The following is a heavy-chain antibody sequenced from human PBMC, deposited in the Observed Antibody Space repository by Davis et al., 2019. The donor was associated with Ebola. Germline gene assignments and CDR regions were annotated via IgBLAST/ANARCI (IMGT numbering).Heavy chain of an antibody. CDR2: INHSGST. V-gene: IGHV4-34*01. D-gene: IGHD5-18*01. Sequence: MPSETLSLTCAVYGGSFSGYYWSWIRQPPGKGLEWIGEINHSGSTNYNPSLKSRVTISVDTSKNQFSLKLSSVTAADTAVYYCARDSGYSWGIDYWGQGTLVTVSS. CDR1: GGSFSGYY. CDR3: ARDSGYSWGIDY. J-gene: IGHJ4*02.